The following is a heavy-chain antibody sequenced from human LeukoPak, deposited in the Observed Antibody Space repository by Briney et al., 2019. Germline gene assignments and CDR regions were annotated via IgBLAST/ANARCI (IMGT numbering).Heavy chain of an antibody. D-gene: IGHD3-22*01. CDR2: IYSGGST. CDR3: ARLVSFYYDSSGFDY. Sequence: GGSLRLSCAASGFTVSGNYMSWVRQAPGKGLEWVSVIYSGGSTYYADSVKGRFTISRDNSKNTLYLQMNSLRAEDTAVYYCARLVSFYYDSSGFDYWGQGTLVTVSS. J-gene: IGHJ4*02. CDR1: GFTVSGNY. V-gene: IGHV3-53*01.